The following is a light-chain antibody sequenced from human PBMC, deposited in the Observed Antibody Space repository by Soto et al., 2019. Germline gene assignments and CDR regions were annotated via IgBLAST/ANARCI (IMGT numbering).Light chain of an antibody. CDR1: QGLNRN. V-gene: IGKV3-15*01. J-gene: IGKJ1*01. CDR2: GAS. CDR3: QQRSNWPPWT. Sequence: ETVITQSPATLSVSSGETATLSCRTSQGLNRNLAWYQQKLGQAPRVLIYGASTRATGIPARFSGSGSGTEFILTISSLEPEDFAVYYCQQRSNWPPWTFGQGTKVDI.